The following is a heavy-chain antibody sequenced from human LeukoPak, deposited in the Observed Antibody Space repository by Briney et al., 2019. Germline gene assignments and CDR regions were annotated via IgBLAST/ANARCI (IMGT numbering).Heavy chain of an antibody. CDR2: IYSGGTT. Sequence: GGSLRLSCAASGFTVTTNYMSWVRQTPGKGLEWVSLIYSGGTTYYADSVKGRFTISRDNSKNTLYLQMNSLRAEDTAVYYCARGQYPGIAVAGTSLDYWGQGTLVTVSS. CDR3: ARGQYPGIAVAGTSLDY. D-gene: IGHD6-19*01. CDR1: GFTVTTNY. J-gene: IGHJ4*02. V-gene: IGHV3-53*01.